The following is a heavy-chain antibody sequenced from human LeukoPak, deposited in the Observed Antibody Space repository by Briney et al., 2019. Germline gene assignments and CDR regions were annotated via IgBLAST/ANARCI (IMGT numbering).Heavy chain of an antibody. D-gene: IGHD2-8*01. CDR2: ISSSSSYI. CDR1: GFTFSSYS. J-gene: IGHJ6*02. Sequence: GGSLRLSCAASGFTFSSYSMNWVRQAPGKGLEWVSSISSSSSYIYYADSVKGRFTISRDNAKNSLYLQMNSLRAEDTAVYYCARDLNSRLMPGYYYYGMDVWGQGTTVTVSS. CDR3: ARDLNSRLMPGYYYYGMDV. V-gene: IGHV3-21*01.